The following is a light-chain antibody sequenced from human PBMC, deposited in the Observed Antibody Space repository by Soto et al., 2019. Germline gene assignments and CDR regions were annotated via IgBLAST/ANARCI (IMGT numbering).Light chain of an antibody. Sequence: VMTQSPATLSVSPGERAALSCRASQSVSTNLAWYQQKPGQPPRLLIYFASTRATAVPARFTAGGSGTEFTLTITSLQSEDFALYYCQQYHNLWTFGQGTKVDIK. V-gene: IGKV3-15*01. CDR3: QQYHNLWT. CDR2: FAS. J-gene: IGKJ1*01. CDR1: QSVSTN.